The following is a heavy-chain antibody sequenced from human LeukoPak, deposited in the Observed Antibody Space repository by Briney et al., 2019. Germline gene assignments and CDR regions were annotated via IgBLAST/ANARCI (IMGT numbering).Heavy chain of an antibody. CDR2: IYYSGST. D-gene: IGHD3-3*01. Sequence: SETLSLTCTVSGGSISSYYWSWIRQPPGKGLEWIGYIYYSGSTNYNPSLKSRVTISVDTSKNQFSLKLSSVTAADTAVYYCARDRTDYDFWSGYYYYYYGMDVWGQGTTVTVSS. J-gene: IGHJ6*02. V-gene: IGHV4-59*12. CDR1: GGSISSYY. CDR3: ARDRTDYDFWSGYYYYYYGMDV.